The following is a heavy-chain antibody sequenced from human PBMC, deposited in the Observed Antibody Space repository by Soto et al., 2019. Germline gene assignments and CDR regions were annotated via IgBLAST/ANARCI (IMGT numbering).Heavy chain of an antibody. J-gene: IGHJ4*02. V-gene: IGHV3-23*01. CDR2: ISGSGGST. Sequence: QLGGSLRLSCAASGFTFSTYAMNWVRQAPGKGLEWVSTISGSGGSTYYADSVKGRFTISRDNSKNSLFLQMNTPRPEDTAMYYCARVAYWGPGTQVTVSS. CDR1: GFTFSTYA. CDR3: ARVAY.